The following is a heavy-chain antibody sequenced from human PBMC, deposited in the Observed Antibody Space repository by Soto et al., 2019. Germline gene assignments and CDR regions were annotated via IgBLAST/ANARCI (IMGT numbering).Heavy chain of an antibody. CDR2: ISVGGGPI. CDR3: VRDHRWAFDI. D-gene: IGHD2-15*01. Sequence: EVQLVESGGGLVQPGGSLRVSCIDSGFTFRDYAFNWVRQAPGKGLEWVSYISVGGGPIFYADSVKGRFTISRGDARNSVYLQMNTLRHEDTAVYHCVRDHRWAFDIWGQGTVVTVSS. J-gene: IGHJ3*02. V-gene: IGHV3-48*02. CDR1: GFTFRDYA.